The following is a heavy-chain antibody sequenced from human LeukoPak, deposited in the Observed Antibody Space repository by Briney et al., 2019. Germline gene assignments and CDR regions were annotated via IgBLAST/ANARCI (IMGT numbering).Heavy chain of an antibody. Sequence: ASVKVSCKASGYTFTSYDINWVRQATGQGLEWMGWMNPNSGNTGYAQKLQGRVTMTRNTSISTAYMELNSLRSEDTAVYYCARVRIRGSGSYLYWGQGTLVTVSS. CDR1: GYTFTSYD. J-gene: IGHJ4*02. D-gene: IGHD3-10*01. CDR3: ARVRIRGSGSYLY. CDR2: MNPNSGNT. V-gene: IGHV1-8*01.